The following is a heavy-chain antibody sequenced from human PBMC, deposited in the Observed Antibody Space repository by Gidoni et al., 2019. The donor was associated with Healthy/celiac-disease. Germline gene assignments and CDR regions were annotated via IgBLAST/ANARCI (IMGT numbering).Heavy chain of an antibody. V-gene: IGHV3-23*01. D-gene: IGHD5-12*01. CDR3: AKDLYSGYDLAAFDI. Sequence: EVQLLESGGGLVQPGGSLRLSCAAPGFTFGSYAMSWVRQAPGKGLEWVSAISGSGGSTYYADSVKGRFTISRDNSKNTLYLQMNSLRAEDTAVYYCAKDLYSGYDLAAFDIWGQGTMVTVSS. J-gene: IGHJ3*02. CDR2: ISGSGGST. CDR1: GFTFGSYA.